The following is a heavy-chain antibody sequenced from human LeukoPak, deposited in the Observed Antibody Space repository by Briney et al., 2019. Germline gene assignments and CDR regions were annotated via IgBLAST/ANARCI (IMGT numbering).Heavy chain of an antibody. Sequence: GDSLRLSCVASGFSLSDYPMTWVRQSPGRGLRWVSTIGGRDDTYYADSVKGRFTISRDTSKNTLYLQIHSLGAEDTAVYYCARSRVVDRRGYFDFWGQGTLVTASS. V-gene: IGHV3-23*01. J-gene: IGHJ4*02. D-gene: IGHD2-15*01. CDR3: ARSRVVDRRGYFDF. CDR1: GFSLSDYP. CDR2: IGGRDDT.